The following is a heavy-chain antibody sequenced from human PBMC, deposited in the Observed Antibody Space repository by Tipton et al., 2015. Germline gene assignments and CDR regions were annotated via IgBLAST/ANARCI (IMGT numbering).Heavy chain of an antibody. CDR2: IYYSGST. CDR1: GGSISSYY. Sequence: LRLSCIVSGGSISSYYWSWIRQPPGKGLEWIGYIYYSGSTNYNPSLKSRVTISVDTPKNQFSLKLSSVTAADTAVYYCARDGGNYDYFDYWGQGTLVTVSS. V-gene: IGHV4-59*01. D-gene: IGHD3-3*01. CDR3: ARDGGNYDYFDY. J-gene: IGHJ4*02.